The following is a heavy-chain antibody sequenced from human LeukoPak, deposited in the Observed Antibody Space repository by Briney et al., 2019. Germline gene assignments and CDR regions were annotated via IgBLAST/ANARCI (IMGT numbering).Heavy chain of an antibody. D-gene: IGHD3-3*01. CDR1: GGSISSSSYY. CDR3: ARDDGKYYDFWSGYYTSYFDY. J-gene: IGHJ4*02. Sequence: SETLSLTCTVSGGSISSSSYYWGWIRQPPGKGLEWIGSIYYSGSTYYNPSLKSRVTISVDTSKNQFSLKLSSVTAADTAVYYCARDDGKYYDFWSGYYTSYFDYWGQGTLVTVSS. V-gene: IGHV4-39*07. CDR2: IYYSGST.